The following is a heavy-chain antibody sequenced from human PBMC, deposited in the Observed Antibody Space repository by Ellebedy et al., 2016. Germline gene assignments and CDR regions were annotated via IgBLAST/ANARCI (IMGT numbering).Heavy chain of an antibody. V-gene: IGHV3-74*01. CDR1: GFTFSNNW. J-gene: IGHJ5*02. D-gene: IGHD3-9*01. Sequence: GGSLRLSCAASGFTFSNNWIHWVRQAPGKGLLWVSRINSDGTITHYEDSVKGRFTISRDNAKNSLYLQMNSLRDEDTAVYYCARGAYYDIFSPWGQGTLVTASS. CDR2: INSDGTIT. CDR3: ARGAYYDIFSP.